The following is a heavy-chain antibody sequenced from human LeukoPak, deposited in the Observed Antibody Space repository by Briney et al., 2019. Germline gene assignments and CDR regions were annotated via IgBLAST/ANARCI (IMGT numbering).Heavy chain of an antibody. CDR3: AKDGDSSGWPYYFDY. V-gene: IGHV3-9*01. CDR1: GFTFDDYA. Sequence: PGGSLRLSCEASGFTFDDYAMHWVRQAPGKGLDWVSGISWNSGSIDYAGSVKGRFTISRDNAKNSLYLQMDSLRAEDTALYYCAKDGDSSGWPYYFDYWGQGTLVTVSS. CDR2: ISWNSGSI. J-gene: IGHJ4*02. D-gene: IGHD6-19*01.